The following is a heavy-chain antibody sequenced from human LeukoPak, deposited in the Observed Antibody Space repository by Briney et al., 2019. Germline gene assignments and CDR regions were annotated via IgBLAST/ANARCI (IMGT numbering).Heavy chain of an antibody. CDR1: GFNFNYHG. CDR2: IKSKTDGGTT. J-gene: IGHJ3*02. Sequence: GESLKISCAASGFNFNYHGFHWVRQAPGKGLEWVGLIKSKTDGGTTDYAAPVKGRFTISRYDSKNTLYLQMNSLKTEDTAVYFCTTYRSGAFDIWGQGTMVTVSS. D-gene: IGHD1-26*01. CDR3: TTYRSGAFDI. V-gene: IGHV3-15*01.